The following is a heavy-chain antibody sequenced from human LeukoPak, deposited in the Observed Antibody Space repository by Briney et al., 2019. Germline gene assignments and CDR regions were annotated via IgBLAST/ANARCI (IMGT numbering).Heavy chain of an antibody. CDR3: ASIPSRRDYYDSSGYYLH. CDR1: GHTFNIYG. V-gene: IGHV1-18*01. CDR2: ISAYNGNT. D-gene: IGHD3-22*01. J-gene: IGHJ1*01. Sequence: GASVKVSCKASGHTFNIYGICWVRQAPGQGLEWMGWISAYNGNTNYAQKLQGRVTMTTDTSTSTAYMELRSLRSDDTAVYYCASIPSRRDYYDSSGYYLHWGQGTLVTVSS.